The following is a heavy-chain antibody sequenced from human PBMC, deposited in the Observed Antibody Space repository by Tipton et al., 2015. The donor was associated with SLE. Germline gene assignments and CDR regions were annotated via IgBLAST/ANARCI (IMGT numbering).Heavy chain of an antibody. CDR2: IYYSGGT. CDR1: GGSISSSIYY. Sequence: TLSLTCTVSGGSISSSIYYWGWIRQPPGKGLEWIGSIYYSGGTYYNPSLKSRVTISVDTSKNQFSLRLSSVTAADTAMYYCACQPDYSSTWHRDYWGQGTLVTVSS. J-gene: IGHJ4*02. CDR3: ACQPDYSSTWHRDY. V-gene: IGHV4-39*07. D-gene: IGHD6-13*01.